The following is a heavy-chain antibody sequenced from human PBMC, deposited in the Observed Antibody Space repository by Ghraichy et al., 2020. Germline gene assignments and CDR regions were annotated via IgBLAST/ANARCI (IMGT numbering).Heavy chain of an antibody. Sequence: GGSLRLSCTASGFTFGDYAMSWFRQAPGKGLEWVGFIRSKAYGGTTEYAASVKGRFTISRDDSKSIAYLQMNSLKTEDTAVSYCTREGCGSTSCYDGYYYYGMDVWGQGTTVTVSS. CDR1: GFTFGDYA. J-gene: IGHJ6*02. CDR3: TREGCGSTSCYDGYYYYGMDV. V-gene: IGHV3-49*03. CDR2: IRSKAYGGTT. D-gene: IGHD2-2*01.